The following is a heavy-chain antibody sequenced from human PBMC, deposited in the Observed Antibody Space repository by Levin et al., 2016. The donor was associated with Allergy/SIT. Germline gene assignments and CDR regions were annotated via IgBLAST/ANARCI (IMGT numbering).Heavy chain of an antibody. J-gene: IGHJ4*02. V-gene: IGHV4-4*02. CDR1: GGSITSTNW. D-gene: IGHD2-8*01. CDR2: IYHSGSS. CDR3: AGEGTLYGVFDN. Sequence: GSLRLSCAVSGGSITSTNWWSWVRQPPGKGLEWIGEIYHSGSSNYNPSLRSRVTISVDKSKNQFSLKVTSVTAADTAIYYCAGEGTLYGVFDNWGQGTLVTVSS.